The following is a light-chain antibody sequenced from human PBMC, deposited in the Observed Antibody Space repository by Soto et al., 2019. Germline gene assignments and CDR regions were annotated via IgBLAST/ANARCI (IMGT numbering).Light chain of an antibody. V-gene: IGKV3-11*01. CDR3: QQRSNWRHT. J-gene: IGKJ4*01. Sequence: EIVLTPSPATLSLSPGERATLSCRASQSVSSYLAWYQQKPGQAPRLLIYDASNRATGIPARHSGSESGTDFTLSISSLEPEDFAVYYCQQRSNWRHTFGGGTKVEIK. CDR2: DAS. CDR1: QSVSSY.